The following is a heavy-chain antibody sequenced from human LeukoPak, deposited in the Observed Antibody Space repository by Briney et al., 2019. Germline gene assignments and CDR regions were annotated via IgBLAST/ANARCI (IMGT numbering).Heavy chain of an antibody. Sequence: GRSLRLSCAASGFTFSSYAMHWVRQAPGKGLEWVAVISYDGSNKYYADSVKGRFTISRDNSKNTLYLQMNSLRAEDTAVYYCARVGAPFDYWGQGTLVTASS. CDR1: GFTFSSYA. CDR3: ARVGAPFDY. V-gene: IGHV3-30*04. CDR2: ISYDGSNK. J-gene: IGHJ4*02. D-gene: IGHD1-26*01.